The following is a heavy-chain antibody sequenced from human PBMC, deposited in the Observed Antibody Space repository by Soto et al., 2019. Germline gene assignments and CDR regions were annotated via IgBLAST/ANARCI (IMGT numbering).Heavy chain of an antibody. J-gene: IGHJ4*02. CDR2: IVVGSGHT. CDR1: GFTFTPSG. Sequence: SVKVSCKASGFTFTPSGVQWVRQASGQGREWIGWIVVGSGHTDYAQQFQERVSSTWDKSTTTAYMELPSLRSEDTAVHYCVTDGLFVPNYIWGSSFTAYWGQGTLVPVSS. CDR3: VTDGLFVPNYIWGSSFTAY. D-gene: IGHD3-16*01. V-gene: IGHV1-58*01.